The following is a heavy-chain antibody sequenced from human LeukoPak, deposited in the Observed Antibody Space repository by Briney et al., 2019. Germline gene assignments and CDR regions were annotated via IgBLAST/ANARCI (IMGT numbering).Heavy chain of an antibody. CDR3: QTGYRSDAFDI. V-gene: IGHV3-21*05. D-gene: IGHD3-9*01. Sequence: GGSLRLSCAASGFTFSSYSMNWVRQAPGKGLEWVSYISGSTSYTNYADSVKGRFTISRDNAKNSLYLQMNSLRAEDTAVYYCQTGYRSDAFDIWGQGTMVTVSS. J-gene: IGHJ3*02. CDR1: GFTFSSYS. CDR2: ISGSTSYT.